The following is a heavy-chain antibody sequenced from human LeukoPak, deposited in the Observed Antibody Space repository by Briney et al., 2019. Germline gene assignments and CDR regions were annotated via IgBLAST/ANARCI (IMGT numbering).Heavy chain of an antibody. CDR3: ARLKSEQQLLGGDY. CDR2: IYHSGST. CDR1: GGSISSGGYY. Sequence: ASQTLSLTCTVSGGSISSGGYYWGRIRQPPGKGLEWIGSIYHSGSTYYNPSLKSRVTISVDTSKNQFSLKLSSVTAADTAVYYCARLKSEQQLLGGDYWGQGTLVTVSS. D-gene: IGHD6-13*01. V-gene: IGHV4-39*07. J-gene: IGHJ4*02.